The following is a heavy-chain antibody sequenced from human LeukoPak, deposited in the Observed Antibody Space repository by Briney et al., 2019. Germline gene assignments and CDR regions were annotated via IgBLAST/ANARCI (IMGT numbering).Heavy chain of an antibody. CDR1: GGSISSGGYY. J-gene: IGHJ4*02. CDR3: ARLDRESSVATGLLDY. CDR2: IYHSGST. D-gene: IGHD5-12*01. Sequence: SETLSLTCTVSGGSISSGGYYWSWIRQPPGKGLEWIGYIYHSGSTYYNPSLKSRVTISVDRSKNQSSLKLSSVTAADTAVYYCARLDRESSVATGLLDYWGQGTLVTVSS. V-gene: IGHV4-30-2*01.